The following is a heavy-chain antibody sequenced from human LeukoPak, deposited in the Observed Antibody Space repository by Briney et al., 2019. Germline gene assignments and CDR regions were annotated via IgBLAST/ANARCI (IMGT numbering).Heavy chain of an antibody. CDR3: ARTRGRYCSGGSCYPYYFDY. V-gene: IGHV4-34*01. D-gene: IGHD2-15*01. CDR2: INHSGST. Sequence: SETLSLTCAVYGGSFSGYYWSWIRQPPGEGLEWIGEINHSGSTNYNPSLKSRVTISVDTSKNQFSLKLSSVTAADTAVYYCARTRGRYCSGGSCYPYYFDYWGQGTLVTVSS. J-gene: IGHJ4*02. CDR1: GGSFSGYY.